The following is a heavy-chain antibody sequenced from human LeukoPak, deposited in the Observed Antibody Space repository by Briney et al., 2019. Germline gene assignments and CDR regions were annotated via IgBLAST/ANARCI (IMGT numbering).Heavy chain of an antibody. CDR2: IYHSGST. Sequence: SQTLSLTCTVSGGSISSGSYYWGWIRQPPGKGLEWIGSIYHSGSTYYNPSLKSRVTISVDTSKNQFSLKLSSVTAADTAVYYCARGPGIVVVTAINYWGQGTLVTVSS. D-gene: IGHD2-21*02. CDR3: ARGPGIVVVTAINY. V-gene: IGHV4-39*07. CDR1: GGSISSGSYY. J-gene: IGHJ4*02.